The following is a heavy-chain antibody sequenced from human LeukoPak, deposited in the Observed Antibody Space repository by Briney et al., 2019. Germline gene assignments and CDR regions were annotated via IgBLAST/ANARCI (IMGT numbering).Heavy chain of an antibody. V-gene: IGHV4-61*02. CDR2: IYTSGST. J-gene: IGHJ4*02. D-gene: IGHD3-22*01. Sequence: SETLSLTCTVSGGSISSSSYYWSWIRQPAGKGLEWIGRIYTSGSTNYNPSLKSRVAISVDTSKNQFSLKLSSVTAADTAVYYCARGTIYDSSGYYYWGQGTLVTVSS. CDR1: GGSISSSSYY. CDR3: ARGTIYDSSGYYY.